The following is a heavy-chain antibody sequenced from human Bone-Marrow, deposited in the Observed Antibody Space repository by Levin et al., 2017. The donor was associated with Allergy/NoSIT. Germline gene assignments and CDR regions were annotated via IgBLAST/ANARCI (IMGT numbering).Heavy chain of an antibody. CDR1: GYNFATDW. Sequence: GESLKISCKASGYNFATDWVVWVRQMPGKGPEWMGIIYPGDSDTRYSPSFRGQVTISVDRSLNTAYLQWSSLKASDTAMYYCARQKLEYSPLETSYFDLWGQGTLVTVSS. CDR3: ARQKLEYSPLETSYFDL. CDR2: IYPGDSDT. V-gene: IGHV5-51*01. J-gene: IGHJ4*02. D-gene: IGHD6-6*01.